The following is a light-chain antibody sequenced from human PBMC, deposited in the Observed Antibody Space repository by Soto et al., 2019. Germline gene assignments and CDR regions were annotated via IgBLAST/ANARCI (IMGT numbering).Light chain of an antibody. J-gene: IGKJ4*01. V-gene: IGKV1-12*01. Sequence: DIQMTQSPSSVSASVGDRVTITRRASQAISSWLAWYQQTPGKAPKLLIYAASSLQSGVPSRFSGSGSGTDFTLSSSSLQPEDFATYYCQQANSFPLTFGGGTKVDI. CDR1: QAISSW. CDR3: QQANSFPLT. CDR2: AAS.